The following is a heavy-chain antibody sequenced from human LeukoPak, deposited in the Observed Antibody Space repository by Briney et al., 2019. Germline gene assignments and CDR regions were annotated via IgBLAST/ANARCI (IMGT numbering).Heavy chain of an antibody. CDR1: GASISGYY. J-gene: IGHJ2*01. Sequence: SETLSLTCTVSGASISGYYCSWIRQPPGKGLEWLGYTYYSGSTNYNPSLKSRVTMSVDTSKNEFSLKLSSVTAADTAVYYCARDLSGGYGDWYFDLWGRGTLVTVSS. D-gene: IGHD3-22*01. CDR3: ARDLSGGYGDWYFDL. CDR2: TYYSGST. V-gene: IGHV4-59*01.